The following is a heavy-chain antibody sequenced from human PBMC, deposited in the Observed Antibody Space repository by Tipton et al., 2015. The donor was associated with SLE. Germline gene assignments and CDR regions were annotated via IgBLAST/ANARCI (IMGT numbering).Heavy chain of an antibody. J-gene: IGHJ4*02. Sequence: TLSLTCTVSGDSVSSYYWSWIRQPPGRGLEWIGYVYYSGSTNYNPSLKSRVTISIDTSRNQFSLKLSSVTAADTAVYYCARYNWNYEGFDSWGQGTLVTVSS. V-gene: IGHV4-59*02. CDR3: ARYNWNYEGFDS. CDR1: GDSVSSYY. D-gene: IGHD1-7*01. CDR2: VYYSGST.